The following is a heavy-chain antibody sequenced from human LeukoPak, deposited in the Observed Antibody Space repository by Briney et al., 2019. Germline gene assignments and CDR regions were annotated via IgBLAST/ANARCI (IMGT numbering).Heavy chain of an antibody. V-gene: IGHV4-59*01. CDR3: ARERWELPGYLDY. J-gene: IGHJ4*02. Sequence: SETLSLTCTVSGGSISGYYWSWIRQPPGKGLEWIGYIYYSGSTNYNPSLKSRVTISVDTSKNQFSLKLSSVTAADTAVYYCARERWELPGYLDYWGQGTPFTVSS. CDR1: GGSISGYY. D-gene: IGHD1-26*01. CDR2: IYYSGST.